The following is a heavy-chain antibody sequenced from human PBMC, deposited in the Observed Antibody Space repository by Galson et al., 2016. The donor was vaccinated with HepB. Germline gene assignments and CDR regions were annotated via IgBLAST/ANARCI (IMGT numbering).Heavy chain of an antibody. CDR2: IYYSGST. CDR3: ARERYGSGPGWFDP. D-gene: IGHD3-10*01. V-gene: IGHV4-31*03. CDR1: GASISSGGYH. J-gene: IGHJ5*02. Sequence: TLSLTCTVFGASISSGGYHWSWIRQHPRKGLEYIGYIYYSGSTYYNPSLKSRVSLSVDTSRNQFSLEVNSVTVADTAVYYCARERYGSGPGWFDPWGQGILVTVSS.